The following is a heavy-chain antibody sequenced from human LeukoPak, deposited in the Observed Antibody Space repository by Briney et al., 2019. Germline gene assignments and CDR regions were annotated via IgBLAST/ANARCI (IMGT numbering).Heavy chain of an antibody. D-gene: IGHD2-8*01. J-gene: IGHJ5*02. CDR1: GYSISSGYY. CDR2: IYHSGST. V-gene: IGHV4-38-2*01. CDR3: ARVVSRQIGCFDP. Sequence: PSETLSLTCAVSGYSISSGYYWGWIRQPPGKGLEWIGSIYHSGSTYYNPSPKSRVTISVDTSENQFSLNLTSVTAADTAVYYCARVVSRQIGCFDPWGQGTVVAVSS.